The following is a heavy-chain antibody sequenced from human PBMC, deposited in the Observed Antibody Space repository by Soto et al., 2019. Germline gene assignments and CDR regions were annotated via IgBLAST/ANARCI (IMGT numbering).Heavy chain of an antibody. Sequence: PSQTLSLTCAISGDSVSSNSAAWNWIRQSPSRGLERLGRTYYRSKWYNDYAVSVKSRITINPDTSKNQFSLQLNSVTPEDTAVYYCARDPGIAVAGNEDYYYYYGMDVWGQGTTVTVSS. CDR3: ARDPGIAVAGNEDYYYYYGMDV. CDR1: GDSVSSNSAA. D-gene: IGHD6-19*01. V-gene: IGHV6-1*01. CDR2: TYYRSKWYN. J-gene: IGHJ6*02.